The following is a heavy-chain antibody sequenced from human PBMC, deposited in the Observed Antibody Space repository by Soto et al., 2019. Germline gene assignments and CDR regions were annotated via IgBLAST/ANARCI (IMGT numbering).Heavy chain of an antibody. CDR2: ISAYNGNT. V-gene: IGHV1-18*01. CDR3: ARVGNDFWSGYYYRTIYNWLDP. D-gene: IGHD3-3*01. Sequence: ASVKVSCKASGYTFTSYGISWVRQAPEQGLEWMGWISAYNGNTNYAQKLQGRVTMTTDTSTSTAYMELRSLRSDDTAVYYCARVGNDFWSGYYYRTIYNWLDPWGQGTLVTVSS. CDR1: GYTFTSYG. J-gene: IGHJ5*02.